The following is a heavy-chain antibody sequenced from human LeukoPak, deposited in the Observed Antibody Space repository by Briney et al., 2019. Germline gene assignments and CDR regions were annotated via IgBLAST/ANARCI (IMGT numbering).Heavy chain of an antibody. CDR1: GYTFSNYG. V-gene: IGHV1-18*01. CDR2: ITAYNGNR. CDR3: ARDNDKVVDH. D-gene: IGHD1-1*01. Sequence: ASVKVSCKTSGYTFSNYGISWVRQAPGQGLEWMEWITAYNGNRLYAQRFQGGITLTTGTSTSTSYMELRSLEYDDTAIYYCARDNDKVVDHWGQGTLVTVSS. J-gene: IGHJ4*01.